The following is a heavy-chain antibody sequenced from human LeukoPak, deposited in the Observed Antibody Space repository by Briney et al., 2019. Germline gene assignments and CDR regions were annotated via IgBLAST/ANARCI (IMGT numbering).Heavy chain of an antibody. D-gene: IGHD5-24*01. CDR3: ARDAEMATTYYFDY. CDR2: ITSDGSNT. CDR1: GITFSSYW. J-gene: IGHJ4*02. V-gene: IGHV3-74*01. Sequence: GGSLRLSCAASGITFSSYWMHWVRQAPGKGLVWVSRITSDGSNTNYADSVKGRFTISRDNSKNTLYLQMNSLRPEDTAVYYCARDAEMATTYYFDYWGQGTLVTVSS.